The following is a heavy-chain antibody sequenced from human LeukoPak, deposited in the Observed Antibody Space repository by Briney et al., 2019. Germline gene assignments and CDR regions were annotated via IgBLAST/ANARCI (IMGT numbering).Heavy chain of an antibody. CDR3: ARDSTGYWYFDL. D-gene: IGHD3-3*02. CDR2: ISSGRGRSTI. CDR1: GFTFSDYY. V-gene: IGHV3-11*01. Sequence: GGSLRLSCAASGFTFSDYYMSWIRQAPGKGLEWLSYISSGRGRSTIYYADSVKGRFTISRDNSKNTLYLQMNSLRAEDTAVYYCARDSTGYWYFDLWGRGTLVSVSS. J-gene: IGHJ2*01.